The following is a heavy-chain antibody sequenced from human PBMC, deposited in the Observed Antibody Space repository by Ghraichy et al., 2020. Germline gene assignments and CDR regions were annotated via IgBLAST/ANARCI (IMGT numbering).Heavy chain of an antibody. Sequence: GGSLRLSCAASGFTFDDYAMHWVRQAPGKGLEWVSGISWNSGSIGYADSVKGRFTISRDNAKNSLYLQMNSLRAEDMALYYCAKGRGPTVSGLDFDYWGQGTLVTVSS. D-gene: IGHD4-17*01. CDR1: GFTFDDYA. CDR3: AKGRGPTVSGLDFDY. V-gene: IGHV3-9*03. J-gene: IGHJ4*02. CDR2: ISWNSGSI.